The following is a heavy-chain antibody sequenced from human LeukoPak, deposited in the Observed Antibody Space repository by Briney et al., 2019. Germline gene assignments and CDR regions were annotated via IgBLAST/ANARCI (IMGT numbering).Heavy chain of an antibody. Sequence: SETLSLTCTVSGGSISSSSYYWGWLRQPPGKGLEWITSIYHSGSTYYNPSLKTRFTISVNTAKNQFCRKLRSVTSADTAVYLCARDVPGYNCKSRASSFYWGQGTLVTVSS. CDR3: ARDVPGYNCKSRASSFY. CDR2: IYHSGST. CDR1: GGSISSSSYY. J-gene: IGHJ4*02. V-gene: IGHV4-39*07. D-gene: IGHD1-20*01.